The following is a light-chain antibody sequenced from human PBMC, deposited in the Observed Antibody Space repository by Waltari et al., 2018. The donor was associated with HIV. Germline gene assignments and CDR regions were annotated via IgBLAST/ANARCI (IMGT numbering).Light chain of an antibody. V-gene: IGLV1-40*01. J-gene: IGLJ3*02. CDR3: QSYDSSLSGSWV. Sequence: QSVLTQPPSASGAPGQRVSISCTGSTSHIRAGHVVHWYHQVPGTAPKLLIFGNTNRPSGVPDRISGSKSGTSASLAISGLRAEDEAYYYCQSYDSSLSGSWVFGGGTKLTVL. CDR1: TSHIRAGHV. CDR2: GNT.